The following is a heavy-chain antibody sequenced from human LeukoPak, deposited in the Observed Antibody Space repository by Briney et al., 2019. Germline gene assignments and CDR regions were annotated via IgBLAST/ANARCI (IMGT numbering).Heavy chain of an antibody. V-gene: IGHV1-18*01. D-gene: IGHD4-17*01. Sequence: ASVKVSCKASGYTFLHYGISWVRQAPGQGLEWMEWSSTFNGNRYYPPKLQDRVTMTTDTSTTTAYMELRSLTSDDTAVYYCARDLEGYGDSPDIWGQGTLVTVSS. CDR2: SSTFNGNR. J-gene: IGHJ3*02. CDR3: ARDLEGYGDSPDI. CDR1: GYTFLHYG.